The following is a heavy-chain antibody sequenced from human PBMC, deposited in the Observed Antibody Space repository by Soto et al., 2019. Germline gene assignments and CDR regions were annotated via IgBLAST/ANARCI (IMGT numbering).Heavy chain of an antibody. CDR2: ISSSSSTI. CDR1: GFTFSSYS. V-gene: IGHV3-48*02. CDR3: ARVWQERPPPGSFDY. D-gene: IGHD3-10*01. J-gene: IGHJ4*02. Sequence: PGGSLRLSCAASGFTFSSYSMNWVRQAPGKGLEWVSYISSSSSTIYYADSVKGRFTISRDNAKNSLYLQMNSLRDEDTAVYYCARVWQERPPPGSFDYWGQGTLVTVSS.